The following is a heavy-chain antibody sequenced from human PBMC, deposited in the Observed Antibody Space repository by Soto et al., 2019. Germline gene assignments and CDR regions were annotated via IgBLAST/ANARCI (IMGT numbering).Heavy chain of an antibody. CDR1: VGSIISSSYY. CDR3: ARRLYCSGGSCYPDYYYYYGMDV. D-gene: IGHD2-15*01. CDR2: IYYSGST. Sequence: PSWTLSLTCTFSVGSIISSSYYWGWIRQPPGKGLEWIGSIYYSGSTYYNPSLKSRVTISVDTSKNQFSLKLSSVTAADTAVYYCARRLYCSGGSCYPDYYYYYGMDVWGQGTTVTVSS. V-gene: IGHV4-39*01. J-gene: IGHJ6*02.